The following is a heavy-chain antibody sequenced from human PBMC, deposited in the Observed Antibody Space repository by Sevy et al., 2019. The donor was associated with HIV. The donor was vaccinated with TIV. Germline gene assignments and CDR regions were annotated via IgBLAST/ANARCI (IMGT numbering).Heavy chain of an antibody. CDR1: EFTFSNYW. J-gene: IGHJ4*02. D-gene: IGHD4-17*01. CDR2: IKEDGSEK. V-gene: IGHV3-7*01. Sequence: GESLKISCTASEFTFSNYWMSWVRQAPEKGLEWVANIKEDGSEKYYVDSVRGRFTIPRDNGENSLYLQMNSLRVEDTAVYYCARDRLPSKYGGLNSWGQGTLVTVSS. CDR3: ARDRLPSKYGGLNS.